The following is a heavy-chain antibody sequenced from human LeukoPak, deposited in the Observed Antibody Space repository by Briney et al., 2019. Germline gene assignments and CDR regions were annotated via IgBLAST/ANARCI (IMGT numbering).Heavy chain of an antibody. CDR1: GFTFSSYE. J-gene: IGHJ6*03. CDR2: ISSSGSTI. Sequence: GGSLRLSCAASGFTFSSYEMNWVRQAPGKGLEWVSYISSSGSTIYYADSVKGRFTISRDNAKNSLYLQMNSLRAEDTAVYYCARAIGISGGIQIAAGRAYYYMDVWGKGTTVTVSS. D-gene: IGHD6-13*01. CDR3: ARAIGISGGIQIAAGRAYYYMDV. V-gene: IGHV3-48*03.